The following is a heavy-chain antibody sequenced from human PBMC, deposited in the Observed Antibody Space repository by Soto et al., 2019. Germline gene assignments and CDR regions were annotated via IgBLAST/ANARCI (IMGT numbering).Heavy chain of an antibody. J-gene: IGHJ4*02. D-gene: IGHD3-22*01. CDR3: ARIHLYYDSSGYYYDFDY. V-gene: IGHV2-26*01. Sequence: QVTLKESGPVLVKPTETLTLTCTVSGFSLSNARMGVSWIRQPPGKALEWLAHIFSNDEKSYSTSLKSRLTISKDNSKSQVVLTMTNMDPVDTATYYCARIHLYYDSSGYYYDFDYWGQGTLVTGSS. CDR1: GFSLSNARMG. CDR2: IFSNDEK.